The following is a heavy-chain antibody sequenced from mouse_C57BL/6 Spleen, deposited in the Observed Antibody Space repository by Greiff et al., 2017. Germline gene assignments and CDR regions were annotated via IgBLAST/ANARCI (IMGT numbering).Heavy chain of an antibody. CDR1: GFTFSSYA. CDR2: ISDGGSYT. Sequence: EVQGVESGGGLVKPGGSLKLSCAASGFTFSSYAMSWVRQTPEKRLGWVATISDGGSYTYYPDNVKGRFTISRDNAKNNLYLQMSHLKSEDTAMYYCARGGDFDYGGQGTTLTVSA. CDR3: ARGGDFDY. V-gene: IGHV5-4*01. J-gene: IGHJ2*01.